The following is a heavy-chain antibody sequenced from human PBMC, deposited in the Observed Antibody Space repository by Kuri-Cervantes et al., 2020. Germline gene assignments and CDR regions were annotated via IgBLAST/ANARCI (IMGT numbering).Heavy chain of an antibody. V-gene: IGHV1-18*01. CDR2: ISAYNGNT. D-gene: IGHD4-17*01. CDR1: GYTFTPYA. CDR3: AVLWGHTVTEQGAFDI. Sequence: ASVKVSCKASGYTFTPYAIHWVRQVPGQGLEWMGWISAYNGNTNYAQKLQGRVTMTTDTSTSTAYMELRSLRSDDTAVYYCAVLWGHTVTEQGAFDIWGQGTMVTVSS. J-gene: IGHJ3*02.